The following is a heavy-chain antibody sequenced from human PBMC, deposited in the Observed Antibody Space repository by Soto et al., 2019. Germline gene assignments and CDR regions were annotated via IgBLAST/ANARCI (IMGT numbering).Heavy chain of an antibody. D-gene: IGHD6-13*01. V-gene: IGHV3-64*01. Sequence: GGTLTLSCAASGFTFSSYAMHWVRQAPGKGLEYVSAISSNGGSTYYANSVKGRFTISRDNTKNTLYLQMGSLRAEDMAVYYCARDSSGSWYLYYYMDIWGKGTTV. CDR1: GFTFSSYA. CDR2: ISSNGGST. CDR3: ARDSSGSWYLYYYMDI. J-gene: IGHJ6*03.